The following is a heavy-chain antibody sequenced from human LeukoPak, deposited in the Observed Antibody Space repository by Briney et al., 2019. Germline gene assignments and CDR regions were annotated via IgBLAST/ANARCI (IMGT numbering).Heavy chain of an antibody. CDR1: GGSISSGSYY. V-gene: IGHV4-61*02. CDR3: AREAVVFTGFYYYYYIDV. CDR2: IYTSGST. J-gene: IGHJ6*03. Sequence: SETLSLTCTVSGGSISSGSYYWRWIRQPAGKGLEWIGRIYTSGSTNYNPSLKSRVTISVDTSKNQFSLKLSSVTAADTAVYYCAREAVVFTGFYYYYYIDVWGKETTVTVSS. D-gene: IGHD2-2*01.